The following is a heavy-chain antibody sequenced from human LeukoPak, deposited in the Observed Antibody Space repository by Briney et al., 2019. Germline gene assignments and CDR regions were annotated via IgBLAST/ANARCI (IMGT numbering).Heavy chain of an antibody. D-gene: IGHD3-3*01. J-gene: IGHJ4*02. CDR2: ISGSGAGT. Sequence: GGSLRLSCAASGFTFSNYAMSWVRQAPGKGLEWVSTISGSGAGTYYADSVKGRFTTSRDNSKNTLYLQMNSLRAEDTAVYFCAKEWGGGSGYFYYFDYWGQGTLVTVSS. CDR3: AKEWGGGSGYFYYFDY. V-gene: IGHV3-23*01. CDR1: GFTFSNYA.